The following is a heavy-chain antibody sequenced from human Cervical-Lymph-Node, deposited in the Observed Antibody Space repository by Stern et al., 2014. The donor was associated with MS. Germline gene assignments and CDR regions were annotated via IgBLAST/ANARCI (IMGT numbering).Heavy chain of an antibody. D-gene: IGHD1-14*01. V-gene: IGHV3-53*01. Sequence: EVQLVQSGGGLIQPGGSLRLSCVASGFTFSKNYMSWVRQAPGKGLEWVSSIYSVGSTYYADSVQGRFVISRDNSKNTLFLQMNSLRAEDTAVYYCARLVNRAIHFDYWGQGTLVTVSS. CDR3: ARLVNRAIHFDY. CDR1: GFTFSKNY. CDR2: IYSVGST. J-gene: IGHJ4*02.